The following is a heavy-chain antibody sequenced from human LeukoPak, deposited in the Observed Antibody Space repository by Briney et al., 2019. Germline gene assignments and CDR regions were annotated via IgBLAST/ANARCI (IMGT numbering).Heavy chain of an antibody. CDR3: AKSPGSTYLFDY. CDR1: GFTFSTYA. V-gene: IGHV3-23*01. J-gene: IGHJ4*02. Sequence: PGGSLRLSCAASGFTFSTYAMSWVRQAPGKGLEWVSAVSGNGGSTNYADSVKGRFTISRDNSKNTVYLQMNSLRAEDTAVYYCAKSPGSTYLFDYWGQGTLATVSS. CDR2: VSGNGGST. D-gene: IGHD2-2*01.